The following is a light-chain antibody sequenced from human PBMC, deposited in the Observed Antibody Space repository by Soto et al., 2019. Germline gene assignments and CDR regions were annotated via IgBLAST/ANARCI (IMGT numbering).Light chain of an antibody. CDR1: QSVSSSL. CDR2: GAS. J-gene: IGKJ1*01. Sequence: DIELTQSPGNLSLCPGEGGSLXCRASQSVSSSLLAWYQREPGQAPTLLIYGASSRAHGSPDRFSGSGSGTDFTRTISRLEPEDFAVYYGQQYGSSPQTFGQGTKVDIK. CDR3: QQYGSSPQT. V-gene: IGKV3-20*01.